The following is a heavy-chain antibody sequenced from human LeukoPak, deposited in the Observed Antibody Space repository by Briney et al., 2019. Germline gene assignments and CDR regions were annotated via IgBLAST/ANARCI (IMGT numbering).Heavy chain of an antibody. CDR1: GFTFSNYW. J-gene: IGHJ5*02. V-gene: IGHV3-7*02. D-gene: IGHD3-10*01. CDR3: VRGSSGTVVRGVAWASFDP. Sequence: GGSLSLSCVPSGFTFSNYWMTWARHAPGKGLEWVANKKQEGIEKYFVASVGGRFTIYRDHAKDSLYLKMNCVRAEHTVVYYCVRGSSGTVVRGVAWASFDPWGQGALVTVSS. CDR2: KKQEGIEK.